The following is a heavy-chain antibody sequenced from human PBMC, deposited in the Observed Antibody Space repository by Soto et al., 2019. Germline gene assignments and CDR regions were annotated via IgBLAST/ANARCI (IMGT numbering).Heavy chain of an antibody. CDR2: IHYSGST. CDR3: ARGILYGDPGWFDP. J-gene: IGHJ5*02. CDR1: GGSISSDDAY. D-gene: IGHD4-17*01. Sequence: QVQLQESGPGLVKPSQTLSLTCTVSGGSISSDDAYWSWIRQPPGKGLEWIGYIHYSGSTYYNSSPKSRVTLSVDTSQDQFPLKLRSVSAADTAVYYCARGILYGDPGWFDPWGQGTLVTVSS. V-gene: IGHV4-30-4*01.